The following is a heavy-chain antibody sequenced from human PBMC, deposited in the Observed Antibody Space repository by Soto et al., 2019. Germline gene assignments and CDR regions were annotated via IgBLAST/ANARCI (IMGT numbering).Heavy chain of an antibody. CDR2: MNPNSGNT. Sequence: GASVKVSCKASGYTFTSYDINWVRQATGQGLEWMGWMNPNSGNTGYAQKFQGRVTMTRNTSISTAYMELSSLRSEDTAVYYCARMAFGVVIPYYYYGMDVWGQGTTVTVSS. D-gene: IGHD3-3*01. CDR1: GYTFTSYD. J-gene: IGHJ6*02. V-gene: IGHV1-8*01. CDR3: ARMAFGVVIPYYYYGMDV.